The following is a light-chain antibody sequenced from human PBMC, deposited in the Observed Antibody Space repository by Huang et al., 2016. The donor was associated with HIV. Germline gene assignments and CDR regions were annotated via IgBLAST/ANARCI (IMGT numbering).Light chain of an antibody. V-gene: IGKV3D-15*01. Sequence: STRSAPPWERAPPACRARHHLGSNLAWDQQKPGHPPRLLMYDAATRATGAPARCSGSGSKTDFNLTIDSLQSEDSALYFCQQYNKWPRTFGQGTKLEIK. CDR1: HHLGSN. CDR3: QQYNKWPRT. CDR2: DAA. J-gene: IGKJ1*01.